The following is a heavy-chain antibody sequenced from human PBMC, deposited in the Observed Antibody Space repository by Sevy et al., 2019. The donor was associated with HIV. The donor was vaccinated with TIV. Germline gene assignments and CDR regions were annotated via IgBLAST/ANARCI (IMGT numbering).Heavy chain of an antibody. Sequence: ASVKVSCKVSGYTLTQLSMHWVQQAPGKGLEWMGSFDPEDGETRYAQMLQGRVTLTEDTSTDTAYMELRSLKSEDTAVYYCATTKDYYDSSGSPFDYWGQGTLVTVSS. J-gene: IGHJ4*02. CDR3: ATTKDYYDSSGSPFDY. V-gene: IGHV1-24*01. CDR1: GYTLTQLS. CDR2: FDPEDGET. D-gene: IGHD3-22*01.